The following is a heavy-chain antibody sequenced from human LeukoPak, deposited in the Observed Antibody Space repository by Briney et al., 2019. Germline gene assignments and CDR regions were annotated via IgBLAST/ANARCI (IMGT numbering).Heavy chain of an antibody. V-gene: IGHV3-66*01. CDR1: GFTVSSNY. CDR3: PTVTSDD. CDR2: IYSDGTT. Sequence: GGSLRLSCAASGFTVSSNYMTWVRQAPVKGLQWVSIIYSDGTTYYADSVKGRFTISRDNSKNTLYLQMNSLRAEDTAVYYCPTVTSDDWGQGTLVTVSS. J-gene: IGHJ4*02. D-gene: IGHD4-17*01.